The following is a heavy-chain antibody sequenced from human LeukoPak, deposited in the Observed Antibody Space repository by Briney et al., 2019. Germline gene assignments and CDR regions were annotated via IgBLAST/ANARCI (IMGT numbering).Heavy chain of an antibody. J-gene: IGHJ6*04. Sequence: ASETLSLTCTVSGGSISSGGYYWSWVRQPPGKGLEWIGEIYHSGSTNYNPSLKSRVTISVDKSKNQFSLKLSSVTAADTAVYSGGGDRGSYYGVSGYYYYSGRDVGGKGTRVPVPS. D-gene: IGHD1-26*01. CDR1: GGSISSGGYY. V-gene: IGHV4-39*07. CDR2: IYHSGST. CDR3: GGDRGSYYGVSGYYYYSGRDV.